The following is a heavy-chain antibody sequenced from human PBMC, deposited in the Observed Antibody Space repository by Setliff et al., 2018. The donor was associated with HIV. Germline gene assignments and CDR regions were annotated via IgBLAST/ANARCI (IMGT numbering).Heavy chain of an antibody. V-gene: IGHV1-58*02. CDR2: IVVGSGNT. CDR1: GYTFTGYY. D-gene: IGHD3-22*01. Sequence: SVKVSCKASGYTFTGYYMYWVRQAPGQGLQWVGWIVVGSGNTNYAQKFQERVTITRDMSTSTSYMELTNLRSEETAVYYCAVRPGVDSSGYYDYYYMDVWAKGTTVTVSS. CDR3: AVRPGVDSSGYYDYYYMDV. J-gene: IGHJ6*03.